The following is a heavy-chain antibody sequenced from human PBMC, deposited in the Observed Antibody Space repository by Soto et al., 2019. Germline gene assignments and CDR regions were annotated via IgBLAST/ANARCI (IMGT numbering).Heavy chain of an antibody. D-gene: IGHD6-19*01. CDR2: FSAYNGNT. CDR1: GYTFTSYG. Sequence: ASVKVSCKASGYTFTSYGISWVRQAPGQGLEWMGWFSAYNGNTNYAQKLQGRVTMTADTSTDTAYMELRSLRSEDTAVYYCAIWGNIAVAAGVYFDYWGQGTLVTVSS. J-gene: IGHJ4*02. CDR3: AIWGNIAVAAGVYFDY. V-gene: IGHV1-18*01.